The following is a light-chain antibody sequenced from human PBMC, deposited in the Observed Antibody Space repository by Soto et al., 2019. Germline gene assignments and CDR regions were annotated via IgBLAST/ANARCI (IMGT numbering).Light chain of an antibody. Sequence: IVLTQSPGTLSLSPGERATLSCRASQTVSSNFLAWYQEKPGQGPRLLIYGASTRATGIPDRFSGGGSGTDFTLAISRLEPEDFAVYYCQQYGNSIPITFGQGTRLE. V-gene: IGKV3-20*01. CDR1: QTVSSNF. J-gene: IGKJ5*01. CDR2: GAS. CDR3: QQYGNSIPIT.